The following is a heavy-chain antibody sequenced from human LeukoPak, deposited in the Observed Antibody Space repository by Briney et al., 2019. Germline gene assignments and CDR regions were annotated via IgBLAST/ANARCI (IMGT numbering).Heavy chain of an antibody. Sequence: GGSLRLSCAASGFTFSSYDMHWVRHATGKGLEWVSAIGTAGDTYYPGSVKGRFTISRENAKNSLYLQMNSLRAGDTAVYYCARVSGGYGMDVWGQGTTVTVSS. CDR3: ARVSGGYGMDV. J-gene: IGHJ6*02. CDR1: GFTFSSYD. CDR2: IGTAGDT. D-gene: IGHD3-10*01. V-gene: IGHV3-13*01.